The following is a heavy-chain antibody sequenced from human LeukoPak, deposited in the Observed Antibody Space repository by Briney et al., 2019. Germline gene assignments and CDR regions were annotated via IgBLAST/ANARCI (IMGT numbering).Heavy chain of an antibody. CDR1: GFTFRNYG. CDR3: ARGGADYFYDSSGYYDLYGLDV. D-gene: IGHD3-22*01. CDR2: ISYDDSNR. V-gene: IGHV3-30*03. J-gene: IGHJ6*02. Sequence: GRSLRLSCTASGFTFRNYGIHWVRQAPGKGLEWVTVISYDDSNRYYADCVKGRFTISRDNSKNTLYLQMNSLRAEDTAVYYCARGGADYFYDSSGYYDLYGLDVWGQGTTVTVSS.